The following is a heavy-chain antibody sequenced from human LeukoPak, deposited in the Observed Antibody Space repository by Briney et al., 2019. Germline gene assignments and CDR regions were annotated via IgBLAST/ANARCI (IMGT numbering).Heavy chain of an antibody. CDR2: ISGSGDNT. D-gene: IGHD2-21*02. CDR1: GFTFSNYA. J-gene: IGHJ4*02. V-gene: IGHV3-23*01. Sequence: GGSLRLSCAASGFTFSNYAMSWVRQAPGKGLEWVSAISGSGDNTYYADSVKGRFTVSRDNAKNTLYVQMKSLRAEDTAVYYCAKDFVVVPGNVNYFDYWGQGTLVTVSS. CDR3: AKDFVVVPGNVNYFDY.